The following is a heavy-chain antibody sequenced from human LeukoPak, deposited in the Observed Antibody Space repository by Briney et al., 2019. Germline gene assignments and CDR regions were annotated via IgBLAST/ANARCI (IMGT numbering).Heavy chain of an antibody. V-gene: IGHV4-34*01. D-gene: IGHD1-26*01. CDR1: GGSFGGYY. CDR2: INHSGST. Sequence: PSETLSLTCAVYGGSFGGYYWSWIRQPPGKGLEWIGEINHSGSTNYNPSLKSRVTISVDTSKNQFSLKLSSVTAADTAVYYCARGRRWELRIDYWGQGTLVTVSS. J-gene: IGHJ4*02. CDR3: ARGRRWELRIDY.